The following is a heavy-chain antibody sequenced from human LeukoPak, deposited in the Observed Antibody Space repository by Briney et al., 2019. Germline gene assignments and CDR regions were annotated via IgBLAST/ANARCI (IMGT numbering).Heavy chain of an antibody. D-gene: IGHD1-26*01. V-gene: IGHV3-23*01. Sequence: GGSLRLSCAASGFTFSSYAMSWVRQAPGKGLEWVSTISGSGGSTYYADSVKGRFTISRDNSKNTLYLQMNSLRAEDTAVYYCAKDWGSGSYQPDAFDIWGQGTMVTVSS. CDR2: ISGSGGST. CDR1: GFTFSSYA. CDR3: AKDWGSGSYQPDAFDI. J-gene: IGHJ3*02.